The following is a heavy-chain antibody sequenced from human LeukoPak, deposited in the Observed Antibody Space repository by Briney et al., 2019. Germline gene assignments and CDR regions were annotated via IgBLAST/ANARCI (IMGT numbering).Heavy chain of an antibody. D-gene: IGHD2-15*01. CDR2: INHSGST. J-gene: IGHJ6*02. V-gene: IGHV4-30-2*01. Sequence: SQTLSLTCAVSGGSISSGGYSWSWIRQPPGKGLEWIGEINHSGSTNYNPSLKSRVTISVDTSKNQFSLKLSSVTAADTAVYYCARGPRGSRGYYYGMDVWGQGTTVTVSS. CDR1: GGSISSGGYS. CDR3: ARGPRGSRGYYYGMDV.